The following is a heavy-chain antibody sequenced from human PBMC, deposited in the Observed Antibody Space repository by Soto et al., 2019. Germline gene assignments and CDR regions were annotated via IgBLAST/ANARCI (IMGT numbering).Heavy chain of an antibody. CDR1: GYTFTSYG. D-gene: IGHD1-26*01. CDR3: ARGVITGATTYNWFDP. V-gene: IGHV1-18*01. CDR2: ISAYNGNT. Sequence: AASVKVSCKASGYTFTSYGISWVRQAPGQGLEWMGWISAYNGNTNYAQKLQGRVTMTTDTSTSTAYMELRSLRTDDTAVYYCARGVITGATTYNWFDPWGQGNLVTVSS. J-gene: IGHJ5*02.